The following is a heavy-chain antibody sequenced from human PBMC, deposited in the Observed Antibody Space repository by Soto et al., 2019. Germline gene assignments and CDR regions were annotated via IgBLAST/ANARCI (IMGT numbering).Heavy chain of an antibody. CDR3: ARVSRIFGVVSYYFDY. Sequence: ASVKVSCKASGYTLTSYAMHWVRQAPGQRLEWMGWINAGNGNTKYSQKFQGRVTITRDTSASTAYMELSSLRFEDTAVYYCARVSRIFGVVSYYFDYWGQGTLVTVSS. J-gene: IGHJ4*02. D-gene: IGHD3-3*01. V-gene: IGHV1-3*01. CDR1: GYTLTSYA. CDR2: INAGNGNT.